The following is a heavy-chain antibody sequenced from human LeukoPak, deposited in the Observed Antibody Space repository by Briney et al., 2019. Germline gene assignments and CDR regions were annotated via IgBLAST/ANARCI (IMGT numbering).Heavy chain of an antibody. CDR2: ISGSGGST. J-gene: IGHJ6*03. D-gene: IGHD5-24*01. CDR1: GFTFSSYG. Sequence: GGSLRLSCAASGFTFSSYGMSWVRQAPGKGLEWVSAISGSGGSTYYADSVKGRFTISRDNSKNTLYLQMNSLRAEDTAVYYCAKEGNGYNWFYYYYYMDVWGKGTTVTISS. V-gene: IGHV3-23*01. CDR3: AKEGNGYNWFYYYYYMDV.